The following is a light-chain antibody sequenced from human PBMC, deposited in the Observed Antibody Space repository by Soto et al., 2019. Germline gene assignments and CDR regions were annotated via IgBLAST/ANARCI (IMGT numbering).Light chain of an antibody. CDR3: QQYDIWPPYT. CDR2: DAS. Sequence: EDVLYHCLATLSLSERERATLSCRASQSVGTFFAWYQRKPGQAPRLLIYDASNRATGIPARFSGCGSGTDFTLTITCLEPEDFAIYYCQQYDIWPPYTFGQGS. CDR1: QSVGTF. J-gene: IGKJ2*01. V-gene: IGKV3-11*01.